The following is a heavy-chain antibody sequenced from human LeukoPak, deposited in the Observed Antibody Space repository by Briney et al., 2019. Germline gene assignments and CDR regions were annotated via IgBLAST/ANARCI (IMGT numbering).Heavy chain of an antibody. CDR3: AGRRVLDASFDY. CDR2: IYSGDNT. V-gene: IGHV3-66*01. Sequence: GGSLRLSCAASGFTVSNNYMSWVRQAPGKGLEWVSVIYSGDNTYYVEPVKGRFTISRDNSKNTLFLQMNRLRAEDTAVYYCAGRRVLDASFDYWGQGTLVTVSS. CDR1: GFTVSNNY. J-gene: IGHJ4*02. D-gene: IGHD3-16*01.